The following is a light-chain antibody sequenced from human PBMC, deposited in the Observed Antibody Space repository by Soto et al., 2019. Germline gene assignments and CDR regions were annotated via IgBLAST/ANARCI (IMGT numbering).Light chain of an antibody. CDR3: QQYGSSRWT. V-gene: IGKV3-20*01. J-gene: IGKJ1*01. Sequence: EIVLTQSPDTLSLFPGERATLSCRASQSVSSTYLAWYQQKPGQAPRPLISPASSRATGTPERFSGSGSGKNFTLNVSRLEPEEFAVYYCQQYGSSRWTFGQGTKVEIK. CDR2: PAS. CDR1: QSVSSTY.